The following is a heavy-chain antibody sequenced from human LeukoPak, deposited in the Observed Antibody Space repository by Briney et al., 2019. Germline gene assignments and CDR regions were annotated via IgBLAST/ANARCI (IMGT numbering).Heavy chain of an antibody. D-gene: IGHD2-2*01. Sequence: SETLALTCTVSGGSISPYYWSWIRQSPGKELEYIGYIYYTGSTNYNPSLKSRVTISLDTSNNQFSLILSSVTAADTAVYYCTRGLRGGGYQLLPFGFWGQGTLVTVSS. V-gene: IGHV4-59*01. CDR3: TRGLRGGGYQLLPFGF. CDR2: IYYTGST. CDR1: GGSISPYY. J-gene: IGHJ4*02.